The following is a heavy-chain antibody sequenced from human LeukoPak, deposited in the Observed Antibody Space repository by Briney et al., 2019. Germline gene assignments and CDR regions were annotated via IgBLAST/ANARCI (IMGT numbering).Heavy chain of an antibody. Sequence: SETLSLTCTVSGGSISSSTYYWGWIRQPPGKGLEWIGSIYYSGNTYYNPSLKSRVTISVDTSRNQFSLKLSSVTAADTAVYYCARGETAAAVSAFDIWGQGTMVTVSS. CDR3: ARGETAAAVSAFDI. J-gene: IGHJ3*02. CDR2: IYYSGNT. D-gene: IGHD6-13*01. CDR1: GGSISSSTYY. V-gene: IGHV4-39*07.